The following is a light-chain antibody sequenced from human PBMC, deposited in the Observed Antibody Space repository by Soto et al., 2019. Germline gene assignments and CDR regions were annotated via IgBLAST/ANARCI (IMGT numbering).Light chain of an antibody. CDR2: GAS. J-gene: IGKJ5*01. V-gene: IGKV3-15*01. CDR1: QSVDIN. CDR3: QQYHDWYT. Sequence: EIVMTQSAATLSVSPGERVTLSFRASQSVDINLAWFQQKPGQAPRLLIYGASTRATGIPARFSGSGSGTEFTLTISSLQSEDFAVYYCQQYHDWYTFGQGTRLEIK.